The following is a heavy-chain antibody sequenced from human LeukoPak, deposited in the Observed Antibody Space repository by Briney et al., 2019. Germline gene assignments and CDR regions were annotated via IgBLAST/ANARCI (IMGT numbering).Heavy chain of an antibody. CDR1: GFTLGDYA. CDR3: TRAPHPRCSSSGCYLDY. V-gene: IGHV3-49*04. CDR2: IQAKAYGGAT. D-gene: IGHD2-2*01. Sequence: GGSLRLSCSTSGFTLGDYAMSWVRQAPGKGLEWVGFIQAKAYGGATKYAASVNGRFSISRDDSQSIANLQMNDLKTEDTAVYYCTRAPHPRCSSSGCYLDYWGQGTLVTVSS. J-gene: IGHJ4*02.